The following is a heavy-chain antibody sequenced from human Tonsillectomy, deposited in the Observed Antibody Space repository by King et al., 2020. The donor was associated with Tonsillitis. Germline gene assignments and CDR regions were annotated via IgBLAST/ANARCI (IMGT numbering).Heavy chain of an antibody. CDR1: GYSISSGYY. V-gene: IGHV4-38-2*02. CDR3: ARDRGYSSSWKWFDP. J-gene: IGHJ5*02. D-gene: IGHD6-13*01. Sequence: QLQESGPGLVKPSETLSLTCTVSGYSISSGYYWGWIRQPPGKGLEWIGSIYHSGSTYYNPSLKSRVTISVDTSKNQFSLKLSSVTAADTAVYYCARDRGYSSSWKWFDPRGQGTLVTVSS. CDR2: IYHSGST.